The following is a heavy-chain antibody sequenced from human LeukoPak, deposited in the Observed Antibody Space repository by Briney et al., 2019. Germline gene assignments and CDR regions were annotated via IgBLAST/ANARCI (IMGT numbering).Heavy chain of an antibody. V-gene: IGHV4-34*01. Sequence: SETLSLTCAVYGGSFSGYYWSWIRQPPGKGLEWIGEINHSGSTNYNPSLKSRVTISVDTSKNQFSLKLSSVTAADTAVYYCARVGTWIQLWYSSSHFDYWGQGTLVTVSS. CDR1: GGSFSGYY. CDR3: ARVGTWIQLWYSSSHFDY. J-gene: IGHJ4*02. D-gene: IGHD5-18*01. CDR2: INHSGST.